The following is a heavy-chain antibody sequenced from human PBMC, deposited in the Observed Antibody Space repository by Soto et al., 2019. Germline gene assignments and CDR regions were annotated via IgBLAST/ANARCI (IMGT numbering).Heavy chain of an antibody. CDR3: AREDYYGSGSYHFDY. CDR1: GYTFSTFP. J-gene: IGHJ4*02. CDR2: INAANGDT. D-gene: IGHD3-10*01. Sequence: ASVKVSCKASGYTFSTFPMHWVRQAPGQNLEWMGWINAANGDTGYSQNFQGRVTITRDTSASTAYMELSGLRSEDTAVYYCAREDYYGSGSYHFDYWGQGTLVTVSS. V-gene: IGHV1-3*01.